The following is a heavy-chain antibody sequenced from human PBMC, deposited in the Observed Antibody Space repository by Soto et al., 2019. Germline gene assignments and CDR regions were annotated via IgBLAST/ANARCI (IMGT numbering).Heavy chain of an antibody. Sequence: PSETLSLTCAVSGGSFSGYYWSWIRQPPGKGLEWIGEINHSGSTNYNPSLKSRVTISVDTSKNQFSLKLSSVTAADTAVYYCARGRTYYYGSGSYYFDYWGQGTLVTVSS. V-gene: IGHV4-34*01. J-gene: IGHJ4*02. CDR1: GGSFSGYY. CDR2: INHSGST. CDR3: ARGRTYYYGSGSYYFDY. D-gene: IGHD3-10*01.